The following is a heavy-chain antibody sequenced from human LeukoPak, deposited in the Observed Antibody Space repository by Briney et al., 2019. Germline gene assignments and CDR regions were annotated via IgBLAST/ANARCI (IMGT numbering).Heavy chain of an antibody. Sequence: SETLSLTCTVSGVSVSNFYWSWIRQPAGKGLEWIGRIYTNGNTNYSPSLKSRVTMSADTSKNQLSLKLTSVTAEDTAVYYCAKETSTYNWNDGAFDVWGQGTMVTVSS. CDR2: IYTNGNT. CDR3: AKETSTYNWNDGAFDV. D-gene: IGHD1-20*01. V-gene: IGHV4-4*07. J-gene: IGHJ3*01. CDR1: GVSVSNFY.